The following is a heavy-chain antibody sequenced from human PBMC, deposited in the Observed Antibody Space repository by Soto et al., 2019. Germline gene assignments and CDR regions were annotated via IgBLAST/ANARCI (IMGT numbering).Heavy chain of an antibody. V-gene: IGHV3-23*01. CDR2: ISGSGGST. D-gene: IGHD6-19*01. CDR1: GFTFSSYA. CDR3: AKGGSSGWYESPFDY. J-gene: IGHJ4*02. Sequence: GGSLRLSCAASGFTFSSYAMSWVRQAPGKGLEWVSAISGSGGSTYYADSVKGRFTISRDNSKNTLYLQMNSLRAEDTAIYYCAKGGSSGWYESPFDYWGQGTLVTVSS.